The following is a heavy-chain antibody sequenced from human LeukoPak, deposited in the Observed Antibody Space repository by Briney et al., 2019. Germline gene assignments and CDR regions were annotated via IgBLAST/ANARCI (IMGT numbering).Heavy chain of an antibody. CDR3: GRVAYCGGGCYYYLDY. CDR2: INPSSGGT. Sequence: ASVKVSCKASGYTFTGYYIHWVRQAPGQGLEWMGWINPSSGGTDYAQKFQGRVTVTRDTSISTAYMELYSLTSDDTAVYYCGRVAYCGGGCYYYLDYWGQGTLVTVSS. J-gene: IGHJ4*02. D-gene: IGHD2-21*02. V-gene: IGHV1-2*02. CDR1: GYTFTGYY.